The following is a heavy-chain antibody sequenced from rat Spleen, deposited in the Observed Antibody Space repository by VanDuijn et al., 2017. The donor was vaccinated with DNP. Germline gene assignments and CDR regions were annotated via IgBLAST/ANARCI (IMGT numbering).Heavy chain of an antibody. CDR3: AIYYYSGDNWFGY. CDR2: ISYDGGST. J-gene: IGHJ3*01. D-gene: IGHD1-1*01. CDR1: GFTFSDYY. Sequence: EEQRVGSGGGLLQPGRSLKLSCADSGFTFSDYYMAWVRQAPTKGLEWVAYISYDGGSTYYGDSVKGRFTISRDYSKNTLYLQLNSLRSEDTATYYCAIYYYSGDNWFGYWGQGTLVTVSS. V-gene: IGHV5-20*01.